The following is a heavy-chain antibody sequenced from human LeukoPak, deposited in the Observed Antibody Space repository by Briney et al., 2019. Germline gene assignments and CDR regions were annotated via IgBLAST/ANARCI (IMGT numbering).Heavy chain of an antibody. V-gene: IGHV3-74*01. CDR2: NNKDGRST. CDR3: ARDGENYDMDV. D-gene: IGHD3-10*01. CDR1: GFSFRSHW. J-gene: IGHJ6*02. Sequence: PGGSLRLSCAASGFSFRSHWMHWVRQAPGKGLVWVPRNNKDGRSTSYADSVKGRFAISGDNAKNTLYLQINSLRAEDTAAYYCARDGENYDMDVWGQGTTVTVSS.